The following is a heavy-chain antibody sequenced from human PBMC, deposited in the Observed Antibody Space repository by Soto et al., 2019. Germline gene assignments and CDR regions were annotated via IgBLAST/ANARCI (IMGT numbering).Heavy chain of an antibody. V-gene: IGHV3-30*18. D-gene: IGHD5-18*01. Sequence: QVQLVESGGGVVQPGRSLRLSCAASAFTFSSYRIHWVRQAPGKGLDWVAVISYDASDKYYADSVKGRFTFSRDNSKNTLYLQMNSLRAEDTAVYYCVKERYGQLWLEDYGMDVWGQGTTVTVSS. CDR1: AFTFSSYR. CDR3: VKERYGQLWLEDYGMDV. J-gene: IGHJ6*02. CDR2: ISYDASDK.